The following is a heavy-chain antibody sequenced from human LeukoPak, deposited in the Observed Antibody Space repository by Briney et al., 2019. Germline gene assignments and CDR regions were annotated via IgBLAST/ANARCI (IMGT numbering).Heavy chain of an antibody. J-gene: IGHJ5*02. V-gene: IGHV3-13*01. CDR2: IGTAGDI. CDR1: GFTFSNYD. Sequence: GGSLRLSCAASGFTFSNYDMHWVRHATGKGLEWVSGIGTAGDIYYPGSVKGRFTISRENARNSLYLQMNSLRAEDTAVYYCARDSPQTWVYDILTGYYRNWFDPWGQGTLVTVSS. D-gene: IGHD3-9*01. CDR3: ARDSPQTWVYDILTGYYRNWFDP.